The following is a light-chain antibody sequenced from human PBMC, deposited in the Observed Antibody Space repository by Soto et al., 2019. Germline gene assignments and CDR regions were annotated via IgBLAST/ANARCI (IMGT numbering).Light chain of an antibody. CDR1: QSVSSSY. Sequence: EIVLTQSPGTLSLSPGERATLSCRASQSVSSSYFAWYQQKPGQAPGLLIYGASSRATGIPDRFSGSGSGTDFTLTISRLEPEDFAVYYCQQYGSSWYTVGQGTKLEIK. J-gene: IGKJ2*01. CDR2: GAS. CDR3: QQYGSSWYT. V-gene: IGKV3-20*01.